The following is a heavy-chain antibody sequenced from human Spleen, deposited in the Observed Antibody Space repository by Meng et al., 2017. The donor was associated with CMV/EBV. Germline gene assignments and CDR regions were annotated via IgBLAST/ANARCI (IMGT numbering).Heavy chain of an antibody. V-gene: IGHV4-39*02. CDR3: ARGRGLTTTHYFDY. CDR1: GGSSSSTNFY. Sequence: SGGSSSSTNFYWGWIRQPPGKGPEWIGSIYFGGSTYYTPSLKSRVAISVDTSDNQLSLRLSSVTAADTAVYYCARGRGLTTTHYFDYWGQGTLVTVSS. D-gene: IGHD1-1*01. J-gene: IGHJ4*02. CDR2: IYFGGST.